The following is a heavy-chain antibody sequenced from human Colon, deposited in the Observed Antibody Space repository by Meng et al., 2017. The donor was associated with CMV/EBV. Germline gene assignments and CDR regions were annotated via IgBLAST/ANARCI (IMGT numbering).Heavy chain of an antibody. CDR2: ISSSSSYI. CDR1: GFTFSSYS. J-gene: IGHJ6*02. V-gene: IGHV3-21*01. D-gene: IGHD2-2*02. Sequence: GGSLRLSCAASGFTFSSYSMNWVRQAPGKGLEWVSSISSSSSYIYYADSVKGRFTISRDNAKNSLYLQMNSLRAEDTAVYYCASIPRLYYYYGMDVWGQGTTVTVSS. CDR3: ASIPRLYYYYGMDV.